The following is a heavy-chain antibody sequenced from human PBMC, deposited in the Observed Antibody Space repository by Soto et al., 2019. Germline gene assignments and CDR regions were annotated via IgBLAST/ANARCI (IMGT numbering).Heavy chain of an antibody. J-gene: IGHJ4*02. CDR3: ARDRVYTGGSDADY. Sequence: QVHLVQSGAEVKKPGSSVRVSCKTSGYTFSNYAISWVRQAPGQGLEWMGWINTGSGYTNYAHDRVTMTKDASTYQAYLEVRSLRSDDTAIYYCARDRVYTGGSDADYWGQGTLVTVSS. CDR1: GYTFSNYA. D-gene: IGHD2-8*02. CDR2: INTGSGYT. V-gene: IGHV1-18*01.